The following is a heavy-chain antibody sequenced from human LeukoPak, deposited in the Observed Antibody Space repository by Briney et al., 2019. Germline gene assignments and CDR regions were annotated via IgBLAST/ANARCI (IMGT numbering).Heavy chain of an antibody. CDR2: ISGSGGST. V-gene: IGHV3-23*01. Sequence: GGSLRLSCAASGFTFSSYAMSWVRQAPGKGLEWVSAISGSGGSTYYADSVKGRFTISRDNSKSTLYLQMNSLRAEDTAVYYCARVANHCSSTSCYTYYFDYWGQGTLVTVSS. D-gene: IGHD2-2*02. CDR1: GFTFSSYA. J-gene: IGHJ4*02. CDR3: ARVANHCSSTSCYTYYFDY.